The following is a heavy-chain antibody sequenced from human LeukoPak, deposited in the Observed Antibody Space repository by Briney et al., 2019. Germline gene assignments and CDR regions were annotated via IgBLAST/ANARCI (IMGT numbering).Heavy chain of an antibody. D-gene: IGHD5-18*01. CDR2: ISSNGGST. J-gene: IGHJ4*02. CDR3: ARGTAMVIN. CDR1: GFTFSSYA. Sequence: GGSLRLSCAGSGFTFSSYAMHWVRQAPGKGLEYVSAISSNGGSTYYANSVKGRFTISRDNSKNTLYLQMGSLRAEDMAVYYCARGTAMVINWGQGTLVTVSS. V-gene: IGHV3-64*01.